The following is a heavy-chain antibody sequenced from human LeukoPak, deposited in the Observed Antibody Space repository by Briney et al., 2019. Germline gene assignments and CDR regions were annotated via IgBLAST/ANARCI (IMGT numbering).Heavy chain of an antibody. J-gene: IGHJ4*02. CDR2: INWSGGRT. D-gene: IGHD1/OR15-1a*01. V-gene: IGHV3-20*04. CDR3: ARDLTRTDN. CDR1: GVASDDYA. Sequence: PGGTLRLSCAASGVASDDYAMSWVRQAPGKGLEWVSGINWSGGRTGYGDSLKGRFTISRDNAKNTLYLQMNSLRAEDTALYYCARDLTRTDNWGQGTLVTVSS.